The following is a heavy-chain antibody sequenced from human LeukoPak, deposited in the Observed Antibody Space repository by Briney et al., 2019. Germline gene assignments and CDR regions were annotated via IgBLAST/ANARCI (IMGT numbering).Heavy chain of an antibody. J-gene: IGHJ4*02. CDR3: ARSYYYDSSGYYQFDY. D-gene: IGHD3-22*01. CDR1: GYTFTSYG. CDR2: ISAYNGNT. Sequence: GASVKVSCKASGYTFTSYGISWVRQAPGQGLEWMGWISAYNGNTNYAQKLQGRVTMTTDTSTSTAYMELWSLRSDDTAVYYCARSYYYDSSGYYQFDYWGQGTLVTVSS. V-gene: IGHV1-18*01.